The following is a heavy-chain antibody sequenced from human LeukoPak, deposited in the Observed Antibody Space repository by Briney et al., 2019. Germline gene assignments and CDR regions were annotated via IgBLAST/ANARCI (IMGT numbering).Heavy chain of an antibody. CDR1: GGSVSSGSYY. J-gene: IGHJ4*02. CDR2: IYYSGST. D-gene: IGHD2-21*01. CDR3: AGHRMIGPHKYYFDY. Sequence: PSETLSLTCTVSGGSVSSGSYYWSWIRQPPGKGLEWIGYIYYSGSTNYNPSLKSRVTISVDTSKNQFSLKLSSVTAADTAVYYCAGHRMIGPHKYYFDYWGQGTLVTVSS. V-gene: IGHV4-61*01.